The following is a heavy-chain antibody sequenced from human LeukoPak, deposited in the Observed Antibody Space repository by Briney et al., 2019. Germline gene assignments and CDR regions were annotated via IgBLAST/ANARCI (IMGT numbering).Heavy chain of an antibody. CDR3: AKYLGMKCFDY. Sequence: GGSLRLSCAASGFTFSSYAMSWVRQAPGKGLEWVSAVSGSGGSTYYADSVKGRFTISRDNSKNTLFLQMNSLRAGDTAVYYCAKYLGMKCFDYWGQGTLVTVSS. CDR1: GFTFSSYA. V-gene: IGHV3-23*01. J-gene: IGHJ4*02. CDR2: VSGSGGST. D-gene: IGHD3-16*01.